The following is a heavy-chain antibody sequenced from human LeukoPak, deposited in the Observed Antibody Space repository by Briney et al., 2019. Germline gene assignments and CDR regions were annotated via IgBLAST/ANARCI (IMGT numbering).Heavy chain of an antibody. V-gene: IGHV2-5*02. D-gene: IGHD6-19*01. CDR1: GFSLSTSGVG. J-gene: IGHJ4*02. CDR2: IYWDDDK. CDR3: AHSEGDSYGVVGTNIAVAGFLYFDY. Sequence: SGPTLVNPTQTLTLTCTFSGFSLSTSGVGVGWVRQPPGKALEWLALIYWDDDKRYSPSLKSRLTITKDTSKNHVVLTMTNMDPVDTATYYCAHSEGDSYGVVGTNIAVAGFLYFDYWGQGTLVTVSS.